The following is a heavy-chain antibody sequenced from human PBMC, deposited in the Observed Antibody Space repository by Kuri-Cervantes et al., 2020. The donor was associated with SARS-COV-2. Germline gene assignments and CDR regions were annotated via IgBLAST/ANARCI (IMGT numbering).Heavy chain of an antibody. Sequence: ASVKVSCKASGYTFTSYGISWVRQAPGQGLEWMGWISAYNGNTNYAQKLQGRVTMTTDTYTSTAYMELRCLRSDETAVYYCARDVWGDCSSTSCYPEVAFDIWGQGTMVTVSS. CDR1: GYTFTSYG. D-gene: IGHD2-2*01. J-gene: IGHJ3*02. CDR2: ISAYNGNT. V-gene: IGHV1-18*01. CDR3: ARDVWGDCSSTSCYPEVAFDI.